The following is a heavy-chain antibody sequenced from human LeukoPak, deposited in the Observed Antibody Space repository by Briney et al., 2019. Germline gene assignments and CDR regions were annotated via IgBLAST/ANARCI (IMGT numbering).Heavy chain of an antibody. CDR2: FDPEDGET. CDR3: ARAAVATRRGSWFDP. Sequence: ASVKVSCKVSGYTLTELSMHWVRQAPGKGLEWMGGFDPEDGETIYAQKFQGRVTITTDESTSTAYMELSSLRSEDTAVYYCARAAVATRRGSWFDPWGQGTLVTVSS. CDR1: GYTLTELS. J-gene: IGHJ5*02. V-gene: IGHV1-24*01. D-gene: IGHD5-12*01.